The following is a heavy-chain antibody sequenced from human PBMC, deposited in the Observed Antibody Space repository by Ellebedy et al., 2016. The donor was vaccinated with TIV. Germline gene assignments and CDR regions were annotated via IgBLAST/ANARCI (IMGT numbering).Heavy chain of an antibody. D-gene: IGHD3/OR15-3a*01. CDR3: ARGDYDF. J-gene: IGHJ4*02. V-gene: IGHV3-30-3*01. CDR2: ISYDEDNK. CDR1: GFTFSSYA. Sequence: GESLKISCAASGFTFSSYAMPWVRQAPGKGLEWLAVISYDEDNKYYADSVKGQFSISRDNSKNMLYLQINSLIAEDTAVYYCARGDYDFWGQGTLVTVSS.